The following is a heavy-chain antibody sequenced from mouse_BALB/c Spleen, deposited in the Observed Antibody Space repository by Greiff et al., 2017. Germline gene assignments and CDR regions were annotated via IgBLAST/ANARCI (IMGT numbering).Heavy chain of an antibody. CDR2: IWSGGST. CDR1: GFSLTSYG. V-gene: IGHV2-4-1*01. D-gene: IGHD2-12*01. Sequence: VQRVESGPGLVQPSQSLSITCTVSGFSLTSYGVHWVRQSPGKGLEWLGVIWSGGSTDYNAAFISRLSISKDNSKSQVFFKMNSLQADDTAIYYCARKEGYRGAWFAYWGQGTLVTVSA. J-gene: IGHJ3*01. CDR3: ARKEGYRGAWFAY.